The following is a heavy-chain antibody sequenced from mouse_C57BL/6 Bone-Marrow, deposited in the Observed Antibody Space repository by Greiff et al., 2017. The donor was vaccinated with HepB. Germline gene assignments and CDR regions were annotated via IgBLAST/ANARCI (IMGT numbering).Heavy chain of an antibody. CDR1: GFNIKDDY. Sequence: EVQGVESGAELVRPGASVKLSCTASGFNIKDDYMHWVKQRPEQGLEWIGWIDPENGDTEYASKFQGKATITADTSSNTAYLQLSSLTSEDTAVYYCTNYYDAMDYWGQGTSVTVSS. CDR2: IDPENGDT. J-gene: IGHJ4*01. CDR3: TNYYDAMDY. D-gene: IGHD1-1*01. V-gene: IGHV14-4*01.